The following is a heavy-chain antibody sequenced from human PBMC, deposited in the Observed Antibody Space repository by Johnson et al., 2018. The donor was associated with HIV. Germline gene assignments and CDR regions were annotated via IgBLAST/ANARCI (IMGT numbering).Heavy chain of an antibody. CDR1: GCTFSSEW. J-gene: IGHJ3*02. D-gene: IGHD1-7*01. Sequence: VQLVESGGGLVQPGGSLRLSCAASGCTFSSEWMSWVRQAPGKGLEWVANIKQDGSEKYYVDSVKGRFTISRDNAKNSLYLQMNSLRAEDTAVYYCARERSGTIAFDIWGQGTMVTVSS. CDR2: IKQDGSEK. CDR3: ARERSGTIAFDI. V-gene: IGHV3-7*05.